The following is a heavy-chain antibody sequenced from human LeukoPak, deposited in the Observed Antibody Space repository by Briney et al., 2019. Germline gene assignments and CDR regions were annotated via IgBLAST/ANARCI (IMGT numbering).Heavy chain of an antibody. V-gene: IGHV3-21*04. CDR2: ITSSSSYI. CDR1: GFTFSSYS. J-gene: IGHJ4*02. Sequence: GGSLRLSCAASGFTFSSYSMNWVRQAPGKGLQWVSSITSSSSYIYYADSVKGRFTISRDNAKNSLYLQMNSLRAEDTAIYSCARGRIDILTGYYTFAFDYWGPGTLLTVSS. CDR3: ARGRIDILTGYYTFAFDY. D-gene: IGHD3-9*01.